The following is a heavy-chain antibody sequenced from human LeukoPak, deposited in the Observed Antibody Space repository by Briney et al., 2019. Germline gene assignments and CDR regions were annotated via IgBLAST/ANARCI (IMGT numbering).Heavy chain of an antibody. CDR1: GFTFTSHS. D-gene: IGHD3-16*01. J-gene: IGHJ4*02. CDR2: ITSSSSTI. V-gene: IGHV3-48*02. Sequence: GGSLRLFCAASGFTFTSHSMNWVRQAPGKGLEWISYITSSSSTIYYADSVKGRFTISRDNAKNSLYLQMNSLRDEDTGVYYCARGITGMAFFDYWGQGTLVTVSS. CDR3: ARGITGMAFFDY.